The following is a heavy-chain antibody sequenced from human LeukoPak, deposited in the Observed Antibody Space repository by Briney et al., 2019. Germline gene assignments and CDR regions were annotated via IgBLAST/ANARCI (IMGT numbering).Heavy chain of an antibody. CDR3: ARDVRVAVGSTHKGYYFDY. V-gene: IGHV3-7*01. CDR2: IKQDGSEK. CDR1: GFTFSSYW. Sequence: GGSLRLSCAASGFTFSSYWMSWVRQAPGKGLEWVANIKQDGSEKYNVDSVRGRFTISRDNAKNSLYLQMNSLRAEDTAVYYCARDVRVAVGSTHKGYYFDYWGQGTLVTVSS. D-gene: IGHD1-26*01. J-gene: IGHJ4*02.